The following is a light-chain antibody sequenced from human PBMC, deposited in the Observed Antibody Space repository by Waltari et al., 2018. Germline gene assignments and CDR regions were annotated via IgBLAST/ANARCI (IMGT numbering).Light chain of an antibody. CDR2: GAS. V-gene: IGKV3-15*01. Sequence: EVVMTQSPATLSVSPGESATLFCRASATVRDSLAWYQQTPGRAPRLLIHGASTRASGIPARFSGSGSGTEFSLTISSLQSEDFAVYYCQQYDHWPRTFGQGTKVDIK. CDR1: ATVRDS. CDR3: QQYDHWPRT. J-gene: IGKJ1*01.